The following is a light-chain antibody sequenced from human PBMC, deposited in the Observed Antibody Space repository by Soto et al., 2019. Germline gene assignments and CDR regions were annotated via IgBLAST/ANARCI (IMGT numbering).Light chain of an antibody. CDR2: GAS. Sequence: EIVLTQSAGTLSLSPGERATLSCRASQSVSSSYLAWYQQKPGQAPRLLIYGASSRATGLPDRFSGSGAGTDFTLTISRQEPEDFAVYDCQQYGRSPWRFGQGKKGEIK. V-gene: IGKV3-20*01. CDR3: QQYGRSPWR. CDR1: QSVSSSY. J-gene: IGKJ1*01.